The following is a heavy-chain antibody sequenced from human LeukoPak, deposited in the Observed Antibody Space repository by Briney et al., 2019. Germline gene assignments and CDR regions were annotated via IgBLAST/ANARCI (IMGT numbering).Heavy chain of an antibody. CDR1: GFTVSSNF. Sequence: PGGSLRLSRAASGFTVSSNFLSWVRQAPGKGLEWVSVIYSGGSTYYADSVKGRLTISRDNSKNTLYLQMNSLRAEDTAVYYCARVGGSSWYDYYYYGMDVWGKGTTVTVSS. D-gene: IGHD6-13*01. CDR3: ARVGGSSWYDYYYYGMDV. CDR2: IYSGGST. J-gene: IGHJ6*04. V-gene: IGHV3-53*01.